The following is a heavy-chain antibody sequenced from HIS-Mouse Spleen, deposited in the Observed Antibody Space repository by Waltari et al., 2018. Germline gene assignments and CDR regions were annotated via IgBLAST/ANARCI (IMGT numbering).Heavy chain of an antibody. CDR2: IYSGGST. J-gene: IGHJ4*02. D-gene: IGHD7-27*01. Sequence: EVQLVESGGGLVQPGGSLRLSCAAAGFAVSSNYMSWVRQAPGKGLEWVSVIYSGGSTYYADSVKGRFTISRDNSKNTLYLQLNSLRAEDTAVYYCARSNWYFDYWGQGTLVTVSS. CDR1: GFAVSSNY. CDR3: ARSNWYFDY. V-gene: IGHV3-66*01.